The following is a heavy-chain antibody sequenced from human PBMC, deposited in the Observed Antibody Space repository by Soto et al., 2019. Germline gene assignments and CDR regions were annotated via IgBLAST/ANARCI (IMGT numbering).Heavy chain of an antibody. CDR3: ARLLDDSSGTQDY. J-gene: IGHJ4*02. CDR1: GFTFSSYG. CDR2: IWYDGSNK. Sequence: GGSLRLSCAASGFTFSSYGMHWFRQAPGKGLEWVAVIWYDGSNKYYADSVKGRFTISRDNSKNTLYLQMNSLRAEDTAVYYCARLLDDSSGTQDYWGQGTLVTVSS. V-gene: IGHV3-33*01. D-gene: IGHD3-22*01.